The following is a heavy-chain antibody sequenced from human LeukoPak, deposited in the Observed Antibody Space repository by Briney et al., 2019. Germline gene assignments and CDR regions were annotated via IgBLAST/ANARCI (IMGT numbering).Heavy chain of an antibody. D-gene: IGHD6-13*01. CDR1: GFTVSSSF. Sequence: GGSLRLSCAASGFTVSSSFMSWVRRAPGKGLEWVSIIYSGGTTYYADSVKGRFTISRDNSKNTLYLQMNSLRAEDTAVYFCARDDRIGAAGTFDNWGQGTLVTVSS. V-gene: IGHV3-53*01. CDR2: IYSGGTT. CDR3: ARDDRIGAAGTFDN. J-gene: IGHJ4*02.